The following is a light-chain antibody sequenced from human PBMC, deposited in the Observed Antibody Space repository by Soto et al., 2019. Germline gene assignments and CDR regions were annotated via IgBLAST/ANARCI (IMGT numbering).Light chain of an antibody. V-gene: IGKV3-20*01. CDR3: QQYRSSLFT. Sequence: ETVLTQSPGTLSLSPGETGTLSCRASQSVTSSYLAWYQQKPDQAPRLLIYGASNRATGIPDRFSGSGSGTDFTLTSSRLEPEDFAEYYCQQYRSSLFTFGQGTKLEIK. J-gene: IGKJ2*01. CDR1: QSVTSSY. CDR2: GAS.